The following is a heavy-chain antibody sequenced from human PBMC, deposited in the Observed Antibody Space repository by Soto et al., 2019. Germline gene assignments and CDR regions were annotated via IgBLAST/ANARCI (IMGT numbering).Heavy chain of an antibody. CDR2: IYHSGNT. V-gene: IGHV4-61*01. J-gene: IGHJ4*02. Sequence: SETLSLTCTGSGGSVSSGSYYWSWSRQPPGKGLEWIGYIYHSGNTNYNPSLKSRVTISVDTSKNQFSLKLSSVTAADTAVYYCARVSTETHNWGQGTLVTVSS. CDR3: ARVSTETHN. CDR1: GGSVSSGSYY.